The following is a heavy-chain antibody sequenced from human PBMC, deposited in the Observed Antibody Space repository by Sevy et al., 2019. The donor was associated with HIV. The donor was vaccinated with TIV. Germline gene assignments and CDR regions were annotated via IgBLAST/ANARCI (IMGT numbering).Heavy chain of an antibody. CDR1: GLTFNTYN. CDR2: ISYTSTTI. V-gene: IGHV3-48*02. CDR3: ASSDSTSRFGYYYFAMDF. J-gene: IGHJ6*02. D-gene: IGHD3-22*01. Sequence: GGSLRLSCAVSGLTFNTYNMNWVRQAPGKGLEWVSYISYTSTTIYYADSVRGRFTISRDNAKNTLYLQMNSLRDEDTAVYYCASSDSTSRFGYYYFAMDFWGQGTSVTVSS.